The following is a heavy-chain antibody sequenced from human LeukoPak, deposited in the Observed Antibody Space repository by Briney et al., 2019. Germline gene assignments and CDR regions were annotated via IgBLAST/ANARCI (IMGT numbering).Heavy chain of an antibody. CDR3: ANSNWSPFDH. D-gene: IGHD1-20*01. CDR1: GLTFSNYW. Sequence: PGGSLRLSCAASGLTFSNYWMSWVRQAPGKGLEWLANIKQQGTEQYYLDSVKGRFTISRDDAKNSLYLQMNSLRADDTAVYYCANSNWSPFDHWGQGTLVTVSS. J-gene: IGHJ4*02. V-gene: IGHV3-7*01. CDR2: IKQQGTEQ.